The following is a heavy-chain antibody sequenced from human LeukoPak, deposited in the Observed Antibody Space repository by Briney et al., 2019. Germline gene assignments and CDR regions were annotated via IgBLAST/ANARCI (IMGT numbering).Heavy chain of an antibody. V-gene: IGHV3-9*03. CDR1: GFTFDDYA. Sequence: PGGSLRLSCAASGFTFDDYAMHWVRQAPGKGLEWVSGISWNSGSIGYADSVKGRFTISRDNAKNSLYLQMNSPRAEDMALYYCAKDIELELRYYFDYWGQGTLVTVSS. D-gene: IGHD1-7*01. CDR3: AKDIELELRYYFDY. CDR2: ISWNSGSI. J-gene: IGHJ4*02.